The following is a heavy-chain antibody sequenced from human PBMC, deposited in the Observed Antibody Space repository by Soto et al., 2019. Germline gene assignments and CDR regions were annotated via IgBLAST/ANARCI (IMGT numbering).Heavy chain of an antibody. CDR2: IYHSGST. CDR3: ARARRIQLWLNWFDP. Sequence: PSETLSLTCAVSGGSISSGGYSWSWIRQPPGKGLEWIGYIYHSGSTYYNPSLKSRVTISVDRSKNQFSLKLSSVTAADTAVYYFARARRIQLWLNWFDPWGRGTLVTVSS. V-gene: IGHV4-30-2*01. CDR1: GGSISSGGYS. D-gene: IGHD5-18*01. J-gene: IGHJ5*02.